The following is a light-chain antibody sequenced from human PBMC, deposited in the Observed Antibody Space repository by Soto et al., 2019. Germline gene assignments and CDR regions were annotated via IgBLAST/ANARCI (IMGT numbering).Light chain of an antibody. V-gene: IGKV3-15*01. CDR1: QSVSSY. Sequence: EIVMTQSPATLSVSPGETATLSCRASQSVSSYLAWYQHRPGQAPRLLIYDASTRATGIPARFSGSGSGTESTLTISGRQFEDDAVYSCQQCSDWPLFTFGQGTRVEIK. CDR3: QQCSDWPLFT. CDR2: DAS. J-gene: IGKJ5*01.